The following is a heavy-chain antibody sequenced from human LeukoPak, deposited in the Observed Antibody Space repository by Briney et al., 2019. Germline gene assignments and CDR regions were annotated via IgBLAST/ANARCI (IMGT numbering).Heavy chain of an antibody. V-gene: IGHV3-30*04. CDR3: ARVSSFGSGPSMDV. CDR1: GFTFSSYA. Sequence: PGRSLRLSCAASGFTFSSYAMHWVRQAPGKGLEWVAVISYDGSNKYYADSVKGRFTISRDNSKNTLYLQMNSLRAEDTAVYYCARVSSFGSGPSMDVWGKGTTVTISS. D-gene: IGHD3-10*01. J-gene: IGHJ6*04. CDR2: ISYDGSNK.